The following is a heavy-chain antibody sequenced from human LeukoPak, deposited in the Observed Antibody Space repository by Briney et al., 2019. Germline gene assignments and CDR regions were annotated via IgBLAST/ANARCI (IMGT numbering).Heavy chain of an antibody. Sequence: GGSLRLSCAASGFTFSSYEMNWVRQAPGKGLEWVSYISSSGSTIYYADSVKGRFTISRDNAKNSLYLQMNSLRAEDTAVYYCARYGAVAGEVYWGQGTLVTVSS. CDR3: ARYGAVAGEVY. CDR2: ISSSGSTI. CDR1: GFTFSSYE. J-gene: IGHJ4*02. V-gene: IGHV3-48*03. D-gene: IGHD6-19*01.